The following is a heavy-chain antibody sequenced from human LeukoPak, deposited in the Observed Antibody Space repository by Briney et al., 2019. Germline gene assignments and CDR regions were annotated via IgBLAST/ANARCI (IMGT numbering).Heavy chain of an antibody. V-gene: IGHV3-21*01. J-gene: IGHJ4*02. CDR1: GFTFSTYS. Sequence: PGGSLRLSCAASGFTFSTYSMNWVRQAPGKGLEWVSVISSSSTYIYYSDSVRGRFTISRDNAKNSLYLQMNSLRAEDTAVYYCARGDPHGAYFDYWGPGALVTVSS. CDR2: ISSSSTYI. D-gene: IGHD5-24*01. CDR3: ARGDPHGAYFDY.